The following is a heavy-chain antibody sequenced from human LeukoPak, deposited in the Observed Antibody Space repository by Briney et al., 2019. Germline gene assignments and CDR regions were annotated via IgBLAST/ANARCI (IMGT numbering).Heavy chain of an antibody. V-gene: IGHV4-38-2*01. D-gene: IGHD3-16*02. Sequence: SETLSLTCAVSGYSISSGYYWGWVRQAPGKGLEWIGSIYHTGSTDYNPSLKSRLTISVDMSKNQFSLNLRSVAAADTAVYYCARDKDDYVWGTYRWWGQGMLVTVSS. CDR2: IYHTGST. CDR1: GYSISSGYY. J-gene: IGHJ4*02. CDR3: ARDKDDYVWGTYRW.